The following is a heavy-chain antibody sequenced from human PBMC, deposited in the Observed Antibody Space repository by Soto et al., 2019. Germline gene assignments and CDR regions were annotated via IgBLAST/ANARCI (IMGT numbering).Heavy chain of an antibody. D-gene: IGHD2-21*01. V-gene: IGHV1-69*13. CDR3: ARDFPLVRGEPYYYYGMDV. CDR2: IIPIFGTA. J-gene: IGHJ6*02. Sequence: ASVKVSCKASGGTFSSYAISWVRQAPGQGLEWMGGIIPIFGTANYAQKFQGRVTITADESTSTAYMELSSLRSEDTAVYYCARDFPLVRGEPYYYYGMDVWGQGTTVTVSS. CDR1: GGTFSSYA.